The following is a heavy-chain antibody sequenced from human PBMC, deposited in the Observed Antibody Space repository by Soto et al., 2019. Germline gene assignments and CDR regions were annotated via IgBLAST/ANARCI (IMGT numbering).Heavy chain of an antibody. CDR1: GDSISPYY. J-gene: IGHJ5*02. D-gene: IGHD2-2*01. CDR3: ARLGEYYQSIDP. V-gene: IGHV4-59*08. Sequence: SETLSLTCTVSGDSISPYYWSWIRQPPGKGLEWVGYIYYGGTTSYNPSLKSRVTISVETSKSQISLRLGSVTAADTAVYYCARLGEYYQSIDPWGPGTLVTVSS. CDR2: IYYGGTT.